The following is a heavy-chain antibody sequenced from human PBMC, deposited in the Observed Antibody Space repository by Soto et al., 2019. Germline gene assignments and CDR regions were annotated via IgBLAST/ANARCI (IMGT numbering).Heavy chain of an antibody. CDR3: ARAAHCSSTSCYDGRGRNFDY. CDR1: GGSFSGYY. Sequence: SETLSLTYAVYGGSFSGYYWSWIRQPPGKGLEWIGEINHSGSTNYNPSLKSRVTISVDTSKNQFSLKLSSVTAADTAVYYCARAAHCSSTSCYDGRGRNFDYWGQGTLVTVSS. D-gene: IGHD2-2*01. CDR2: INHSGST. V-gene: IGHV4-34*01. J-gene: IGHJ4*02.